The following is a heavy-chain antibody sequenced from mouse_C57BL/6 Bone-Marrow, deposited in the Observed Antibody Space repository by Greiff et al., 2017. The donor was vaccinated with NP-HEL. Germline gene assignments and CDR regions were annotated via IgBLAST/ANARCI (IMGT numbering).Heavy chain of an antibody. J-gene: IGHJ2*03. CDR1: GYTFTEYP. CDR3: ARNEDGAGTNLDD. V-gene: IGHV1-62-2*01. CDR2: FYPGSGSI. D-gene: IGHD4-1*01. Sequence: QVQLQQSGAELVKPGASVKLSCKASGYTFTEYPIHWVKQRSGQGLEWIGWFYPGSGSIKYNEKFKDKATLTADNSSSTVYMELSRVTSADSAVYFWARNEDGAGTNLDDWGKGTSLTVSS.